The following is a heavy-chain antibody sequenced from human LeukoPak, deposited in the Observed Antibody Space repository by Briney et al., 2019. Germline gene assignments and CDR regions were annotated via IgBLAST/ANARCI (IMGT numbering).Heavy chain of an antibody. CDR1: GYTFTGYY. D-gene: IGHD2-15*01. CDR3: ARDKVQKTSRGGSCYFDY. Sequence: ASVKVSCKASGYTFTGYYMHWVRQAPGQGLEWMGWINPNSGGTNYAQKFQGRVTMTRDTSISTAYMELSRLRSDDTAVYYCARDKVQKTSRGGSCYFDYWGQGTLVTVSS. CDR2: INPNSGGT. J-gene: IGHJ4*02. V-gene: IGHV1-2*02.